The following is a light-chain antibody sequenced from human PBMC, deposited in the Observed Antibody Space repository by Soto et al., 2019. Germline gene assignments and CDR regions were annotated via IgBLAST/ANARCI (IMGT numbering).Light chain of an antibody. J-gene: IGKJ1*01. CDR1: QNINNW. CDR2: RAS. V-gene: IGKV1-5*03. CDR3: QQYSSDST. Sequence: DIQMTQSPSTLSASVGDRVTITCRASQNINNWLAWYQQKPGKAPKLLIYRASNLENGVPSRFSGRGSGTDFIFTITSLQPDDFATYYCQQYSSDSTFGQGTKVEIK.